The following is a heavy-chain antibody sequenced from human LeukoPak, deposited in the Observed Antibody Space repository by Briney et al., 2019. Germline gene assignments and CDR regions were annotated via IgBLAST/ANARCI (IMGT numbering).Heavy chain of an antibody. V-gene: IGHV1-2*02. J-gene: IGHJ6*03. D-gene: IGHD2-2*02. CDR2: INPNSGAP. CDR3: AREGYCSSTSCYIYYYYYYMDV. Sequence: GSVKIPCKASGYTFTAYYMHWVRQVPEPGLEWMEWINPNSGAPTTAQTFPGRVLMTRDTSISTAYMGLSRLRSDDTAVYYCAREGYCSSTSCYIYYYYYYMDVWGKGTTVTVSS. CDR1: GYTFTAYY.